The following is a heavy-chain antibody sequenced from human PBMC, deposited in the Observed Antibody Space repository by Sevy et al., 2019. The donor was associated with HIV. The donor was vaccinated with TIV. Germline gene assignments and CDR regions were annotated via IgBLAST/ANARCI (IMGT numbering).Heavy chain of an antibody. V-gene: IGHV4-61*01. CDR1: GGSVSSGSYY. Sequence: SETLSLTCTVSGGSVSSGSYYWSWIRQPPGKGLEWIGYIYYSGSTNYNPSLKSRVTISVDTSKNQFSLKLSSVTAAETAVYYCARARSRDTAMVEFDYWGQGTLVTVSS. CDR3: ARARSRDTAMVEFDY. D-gene: IGHD5-18*01. J-gene: IGHJ4*02. CDR2: IYYSGST.